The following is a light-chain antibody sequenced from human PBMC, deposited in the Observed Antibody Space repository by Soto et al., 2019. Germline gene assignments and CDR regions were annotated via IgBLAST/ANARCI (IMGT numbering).Light chain of an antibody. Sequence: QSALTQPPSASGSPGQSVTISCTGTKNDVGFYDFVSWYQHLPGKAPRLIIYEVVQRPSGVPDRFSGSKSGNTASLTVSGLQAADDADYFCKSYAGSNTYVFGSGTKVTVL. CDR2: EVV. CDR3: KSYAGSNTYV. CDR1: KNDVGFYDF. J-gene: IGLJ1*01. V-gene: IGLV2-8*01.